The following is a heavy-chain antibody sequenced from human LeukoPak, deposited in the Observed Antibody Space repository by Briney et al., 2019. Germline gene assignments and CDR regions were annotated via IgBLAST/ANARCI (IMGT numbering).Heavy chain of an antibody. D-gene: IGHD4-17*01. J-gene: IGHJ5*02. Sequence: PSETLSLTCAVSGGSISSGGYSWSWIRQPPGKGLEWIGYTYHSGSTYYNPSLKSRVTISVDRSKNQFSLKLSSVTAADTAVYYCARDYAYGDYVWFDPWGQGTLVTVSS. CDR1: GGSISSGGYS. CDR2: TYHSGST. CDR3: ARDYAYGDYVWFDP. V-gene: IGHV4-30-2*01.